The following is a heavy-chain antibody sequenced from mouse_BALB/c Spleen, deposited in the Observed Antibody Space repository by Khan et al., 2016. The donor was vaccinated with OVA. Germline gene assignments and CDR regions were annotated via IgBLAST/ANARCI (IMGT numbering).Heavy chain of an antibody. CDR2: INPSSGYT. CDR3: ARDRIDY. Sequence: VQLKQSGAELAKPGASVKMSCKASGYTFTSYWMHWVKQRPGQGLEWIGYINPSSGYTEYNQNFKDKATLTADKSSSTAYMQLSSLTSEDSAVYYWARDRIDYWGQGTTLTVSS. J-gene: IGHJ2*01. V-gene: IGHV1-7*01. CDR1: GYTFTSYW.